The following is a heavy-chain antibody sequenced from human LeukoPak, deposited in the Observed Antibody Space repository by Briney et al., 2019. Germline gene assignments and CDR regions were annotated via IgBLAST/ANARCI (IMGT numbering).Heavy chain of an antibody. Sequence: GGSLRLSCAASGFTFSSYAMTWVRQAPGKGLEWVSAISGSGDSTYYADSVKGRFTTSRDNSKNTLYLQMNSLRAEDTAVYYCAKDSPPNYYDSSGYRNHRAGDAFDIWGQGTMVTVSS. CDR1: GFTFSSYA. CDR3: AKDSPPNYYDSSGYRNHRAGDAFDI. V-gene: IGHV3-23*01. CDR2: ISGSGDST. D-gene: IGHD3-22*01. J-gene: IGHJ3*02.